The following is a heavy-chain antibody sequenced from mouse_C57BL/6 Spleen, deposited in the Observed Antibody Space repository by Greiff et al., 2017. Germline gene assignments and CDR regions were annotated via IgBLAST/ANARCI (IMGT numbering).Heavy chain of an antibody. CDR1: GYTFTEYT. V-gene: IGHV1-62-2*01. J-gene: IGHJ3*01. Sequence: QVQLQQSGAELVKPGASVKLSCKASGYTFTEYTIHWVKQRSGQGLEWIGWFYPGSGSIKYNEKFKDKATLTADKSSSTVYMELSRLTSEDSAVYFCARHDEDGDGYLLAWFAYWGQGTLVTVSA. CDR3: ARHDEDGDGYLLAWFAY. D-gene: IGHD2-3*01. CDR2: FYPGSGSI.